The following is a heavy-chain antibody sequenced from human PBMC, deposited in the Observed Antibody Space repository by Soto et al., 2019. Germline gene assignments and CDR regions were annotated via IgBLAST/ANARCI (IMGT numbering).Heavy chain of an antibody. CDR1: GFTFSTYW. J-gene: IGHJ3*02. D-gene: IGHD2-2*01. Sequence: ESGGDLVQPGGSLRLSCAASGFTFSTYWMTWVRQAPGRGLEWVANIRKDASVIHYADSVEGRFTISRDNAKKSLYLQMSSLRAEDTAVYFCARDLSPADGNLFYEAFDIWGQGTVVTVSS. V-gene: IGHV3-7*01. CDR3: ARDLSPADGNLFYEAFDI. CDR2: IRKDASVI.